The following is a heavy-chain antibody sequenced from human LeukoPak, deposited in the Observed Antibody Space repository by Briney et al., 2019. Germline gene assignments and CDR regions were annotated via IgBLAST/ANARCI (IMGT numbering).Heavy chain of an antibody. CDR2: ISESGDVT. D-gene: IGHD6-6*01. V-gene: IGHV3-23*01. CDR3: ARDSSHYLGSSDY. Sequence: PGGSLRLSCAASGFTFSDYYMSWVRQAPGKGLEWVSVISESGDVTHYADSMKGRFTISRDNTKNTLNLQMNSLRDEDTAIYYCARDSSHYLGSSDYWGQGTLVTVSS. J-gene: IGHJ4*02. CDR1: GFTFSDYY.